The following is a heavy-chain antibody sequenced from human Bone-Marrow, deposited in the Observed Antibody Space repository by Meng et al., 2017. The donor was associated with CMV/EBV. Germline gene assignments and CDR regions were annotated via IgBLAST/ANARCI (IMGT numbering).Heavy chain of an antibody. CDR3: AREESGWSS. Sequence: SEPLSLTCTVSGGSISSSSYYWGWIRQPPGKGLEWIGSIYYSGSTYYNPSLKSRVTISVDTSKNQFSLKLSSVTAADTAVYYCAREESGWSSWGQGTLVTVSS. CDR2: IYYSGST. CDR1: GGSISSSSYY. J-gene: IGHJ5*02. D-gene: IGHD6-19*01. V-gene: IGHV4-39*07.